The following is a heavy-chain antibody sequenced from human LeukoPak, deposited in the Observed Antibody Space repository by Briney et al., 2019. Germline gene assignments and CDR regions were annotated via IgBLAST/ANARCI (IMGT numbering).Heavy chain of an antibody. CDR3: ASRSRSEGGLDY. J-gene: IGHJ4*02. D-gene: IGHD2-2*01. CDR1: GFTFSSYA. V-gene: IGHV3-30*04. Sequence: PGGSLRLSCAASGFTFSSYAMHWVRQAPGKGLEWVAVLSYDGTNKYYADSVKGRFTISRDNSKNTLYLQMNSLRAEDTAVYYCASRSRSEGGLDYWGQGTLVTVPS. CDR2: LSYDGTNK.